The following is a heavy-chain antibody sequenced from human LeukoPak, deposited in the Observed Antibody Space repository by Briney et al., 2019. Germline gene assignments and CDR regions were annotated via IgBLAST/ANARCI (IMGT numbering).Heavy chain of an antibody. CDR1: GFXFSSYW. D-gene: IGHD1-1*01. J-gene: IGHJ4*02. CDR3: KSGGAAPGSFDY. V-gene: IGHV3-7*01. Sequence: GGSLRLSXXXSGFXFSSYWMSWMRQAPGKGLEWVANIKFDGNEEYYVDSVKGRFTISRDNAKNSLYLQLNSLRVEDTAVYYCKSGGAAPGSFDYWGQGTLVTVSP. CDR2: IKFDGNEE.